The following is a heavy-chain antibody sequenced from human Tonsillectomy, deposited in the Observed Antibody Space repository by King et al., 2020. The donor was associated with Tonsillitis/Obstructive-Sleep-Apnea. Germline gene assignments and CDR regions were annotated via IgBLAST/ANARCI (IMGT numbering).Heavy chain of an antibody. Sequence: VQLVESGAEVKKPGASVKVTCKASGYTFTAYYVHWVRQTPGQGLEWMGRINPNTGGTNYAQKFQGRVSMTRDTSISTAYMELRSLRSDDTAVYYCARDSTPGDNYWYFDLWGRGTLVTVSS. J-gene: IGHJ2*01. V-gene: IGHV1-2*06. CDR1: GYTFTAYY. D-gene: IGHD7-27*01. CDR2: INPNTGGT. CDR3: ARDSTPGDNYWYFDL.